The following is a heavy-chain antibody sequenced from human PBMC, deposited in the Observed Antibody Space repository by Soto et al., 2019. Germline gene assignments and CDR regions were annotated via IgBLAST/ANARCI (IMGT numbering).Heavy chain of an antibody. CDR3: AKGVVRGAQGSYFDY. D-gene: IGHD3-10*01. Sequence: ESGGGLVQPGGSLRLSCAASGFTFSSSAMSWVRQAPGKGLEWVSAIRGSGGSTYYADSVKGRFTISRDNSKNTLYLQMNSLRAEDTAVYYCAKGVVRGAQGSYFDYWGQGTLVTVSS. V-gene: IGHV3-23*01. CDR1: GFTFSSSA. J-gene: IGHJ4*02. CDR2: IRGSGGST.